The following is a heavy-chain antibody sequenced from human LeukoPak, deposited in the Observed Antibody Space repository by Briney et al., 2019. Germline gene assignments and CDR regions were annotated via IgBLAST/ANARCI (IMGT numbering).Heavy chain of an antibody. CDR3: ARVSGGYYGSGQSDY. D-gene: IGHD3-10*01. CDR1: GVTFSSYE. Sequence: GGSLRLSCAASGVTFSSYEMNWVRQALGEGLWWVSYISSSGSTIYYADSVKGRFTISRDNAKNSLYLQMNSLRAEDTAVYYCARVSGGYYGSGQSDYWGQGTLVTVPS. CDR2: ISSSGSTI. J-gene: IGHJ4*02. V-gene: IGHV3-48*03.